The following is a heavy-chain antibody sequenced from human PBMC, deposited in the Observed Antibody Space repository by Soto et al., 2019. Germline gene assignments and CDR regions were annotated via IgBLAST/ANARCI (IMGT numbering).Heavy chain of an antibody. V-gene: IGHV3-7*03. J-gene: IGHJ3*02. CDR3: ARDKGAFDI. CDR2: IRQDGSEK. Sequence: EVQLVESGGGLVQPGGSLRVSCAASGFTFSGYWMRWVRQAPGEGLEWVANIRQDGSEKYYVDSVKGRFTISRDNAKNSVYLQMNSLRSEDTAVYYCARDKGAFDIWGQGTLVTVSA. CDR1: GFTFSGYW. D-gene: IGHD3-16*01.